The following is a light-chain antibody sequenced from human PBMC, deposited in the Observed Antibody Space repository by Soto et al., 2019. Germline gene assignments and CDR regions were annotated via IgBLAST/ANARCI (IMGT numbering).Light chain of an antibody. CDR3: SSHTSYSTRV. CDR1: SSDVGGYNY. Sequence: QSDLTQPASVSGSPGQSIAISCTGTSSDVGGYNYVSWYQQHPGKAPKLMIHEVSNRPSGISDRFSGSKSGNTASLTISGLQADDEADYYCSSHTSYSTRVFGTGTKVTVL. CDR2: EVS. V-gene: IGLV2-14*01. J-gene: IGLJ1*01.